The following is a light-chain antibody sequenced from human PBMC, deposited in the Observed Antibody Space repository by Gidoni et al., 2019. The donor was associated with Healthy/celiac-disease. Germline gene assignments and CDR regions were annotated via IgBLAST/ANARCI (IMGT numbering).Light chain of an antibody. V-gene: IGLV1-40*01. J-gene: IGLJ2*01. CDR2: DNS. CDR3: QSYDSSLSGVV. CDR1: SSNIGAGYD. Sequence: QSVLTQPPSVSAAPRQRVTISCTGSSSNIGAGYDVHWYQQLPGTAPKLLIYDNSNRPSGVPDRFSGSKSGTSASLAITGLQAEDEADYYCQSYDSSLSGVVFGGGTKLTVL.